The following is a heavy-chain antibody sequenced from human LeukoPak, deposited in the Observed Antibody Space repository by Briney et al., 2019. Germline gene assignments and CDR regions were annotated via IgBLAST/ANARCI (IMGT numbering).Heavy chain of an antibody. CDR2: ISPYNGDT. V-gene: IGHV1-18*01. D-gene: IGHD1-26*01. Sequence: ASVKVSCRASGYTFNTYGVTWVRQVPGQGFEWMGWISPYNGDTNYAQKFQGRVTMTTDTLTSTVFMELRSLRSEDTAVYFCARGGLSGIYGIEYWGQGTLVTVSS. CDR1: GYTFNTYG. J-gene: IGHJ4*02. CDR3: ARGGLSGIYGIEY.